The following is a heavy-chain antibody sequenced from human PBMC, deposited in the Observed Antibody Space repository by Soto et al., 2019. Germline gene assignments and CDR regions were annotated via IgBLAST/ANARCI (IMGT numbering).Heavy chain of an antibody. CDR1: GYTFTSYG. D-gene: IGHD3-22*01. J-gene: IGHJ4*02. CDR3: AREFKYYYDSSGYYYFDY. CDR2: ISAYNGNT. Sequence: ASVKVSCKASGYTFTSYGISWVRQDPEQGLEWMGWISAYNGNTNYAQKLQGRVTMTTDTSTSTAYMELRSLRSDDTAVYYCAREFKYYYDSSGYYYFDYWGQGTLVTVSS. V-gene: IGHV1-18*01.